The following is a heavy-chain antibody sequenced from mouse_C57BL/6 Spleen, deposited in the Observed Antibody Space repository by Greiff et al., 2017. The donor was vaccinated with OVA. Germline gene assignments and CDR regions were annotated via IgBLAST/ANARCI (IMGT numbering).Heavy chain of an antibody. V-gene: IGHV5-4*01. J-gene: IGHJ4*01. CDR1: GFTFSSYA. CDR3: ARDGGNPYAMDY. Sequence: EVMLVESGGGLVKPGGSLKLSRAASGFTFSSYAMSWVRQTPEKRLEWVATISDGGSYTYYPDNVKGRFTISRDNAKNNLYLQMSHLKSEDTAMYYCARDGGNPYAMDYWGQGTSVTVSS. CDR2: ISDGGSYT. D-gene: IGHD2-1*01.